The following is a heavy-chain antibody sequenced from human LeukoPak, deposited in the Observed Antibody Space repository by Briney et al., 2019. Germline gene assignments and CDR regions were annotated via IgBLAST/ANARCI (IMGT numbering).Heavy chain of an antibody. V-gene: IGHV1-69*13. Sequence: SVKVSCKASGGTFSSYAISWVRQAPGQGLEWMGGIIPIFGTANYAQKFRGRVTITADESTSTAYMELSSLRSEDTAVYYCATFWREYYFDYWGQGTLVTVSS. D-gene: IGHD3-10*01. CDR2: IIPIFGTA. CDR1: GGTFSSYA. CDR3: ATFWREYYFDY. J-gene: IGHJ4*02.